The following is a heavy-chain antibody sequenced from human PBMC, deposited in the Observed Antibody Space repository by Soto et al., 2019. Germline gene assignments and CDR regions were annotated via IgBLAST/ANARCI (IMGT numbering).Heavy chain of an antibody. D-gene: IGHD4-17*01. J-gene: IGHJ4*02. Sequence: QVLLLQSGSEVKKPGFSVKVSCKASGDAFQSYAIHWVRQAPGQGLEYMGRIIPSYDRTKYAQKFQGRLTVTADMYTRTVYMELSSLRSEDTAVYYCARDHTNDYGDDTFDYWGQGTKVIVSS. CDR1: GDAFQSYA. V-gene: IGHV1-69*06. CDR3: ARDHTNDYGDDTFDY. CDR2: IIPSYDRT.